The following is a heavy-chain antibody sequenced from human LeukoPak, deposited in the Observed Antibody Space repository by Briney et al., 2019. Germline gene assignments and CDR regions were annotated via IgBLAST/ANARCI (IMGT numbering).Heavy chain of an antibody. CDR1: GRSISSSSYY. CDR2: IYYSGST. J-gene: IGHJ5*02. V-gene: IGHV4-39*01. CDR3: ARVHIVVVPAGTGGWFDP. D-gene: IGHD2-2*01. Sequence: ASETLSLTCTVSGRSISSSSYYWGWIRQPPGKGLEWIGRIYYSGSTYYNPSLKCRVTISVDTSKNQFSLKLSSVTAADTAVYYCARVHIVVVPAGTGGWFDPWGQGTLVTVSS.